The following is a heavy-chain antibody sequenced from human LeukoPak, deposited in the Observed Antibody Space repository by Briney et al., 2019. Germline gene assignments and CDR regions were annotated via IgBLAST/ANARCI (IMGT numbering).Heavy chain of an antibody. CDR3: ARGRYYGMDV. V-gene: IGHV3-74*01. CDR2: VNSDGSST. J-gene: IGHJ6*02. Sequence: GASVKVSCKASGYTFTSYWMHWVRQAPGKGLVWVSRVNSDGSSTTYADSVKGRFTISRDNAKNTLYLQMNSLRAEDTAVYYCARGRYYGMDVWGQGTTVTVSS. CDR1: GYTFTSYW.